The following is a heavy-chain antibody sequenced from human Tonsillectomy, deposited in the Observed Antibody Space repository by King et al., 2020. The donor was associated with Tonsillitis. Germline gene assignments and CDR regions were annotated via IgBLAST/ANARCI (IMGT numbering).Heavy chain of an antibody. CDR3: ARASRQELGYSSSSGWIYYYYGLDV. V-gene: IGHV6-1*01. CDR2: TYYKSKWYN. CDR1: GDTVSSNNAA. J-gene: IGHJ6*02. Sequence: HVQLQQSGPGLVKPSQTLSLTCAISGDTVSSNNAAWNWIRQSPSRGLEWLGRTYYKSKWYNDYAVSVKSRITINPDTSKNQLSLQLNSVTPEDTAVYYCARASRQELGYSSSSGWIYYYYGLDVWGQGTAVTVSS. D-gene: IGHD6-13*01.